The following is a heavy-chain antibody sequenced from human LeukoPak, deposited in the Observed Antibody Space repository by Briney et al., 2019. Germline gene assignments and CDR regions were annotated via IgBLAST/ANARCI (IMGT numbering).Heavy chain of an antibody. CDR2: ISGSGGST. CDR3: AKDSYGLSFDY. Sequence: QAGGSLRLSCAASGFTFSSYSMNWVRQAPGKGLEWVSAISGSGGSTYYADSVKGRFTISRDNSKNTLYLQMNSLRAENTAVYYCAKDSYGLSFDYWGQGTLVTVSS. J-gene: IGHJ4*02. CDR1: GFTFSSYS. V-gene: IGHV3-23*01. D-gene: IGHD5-18*01.